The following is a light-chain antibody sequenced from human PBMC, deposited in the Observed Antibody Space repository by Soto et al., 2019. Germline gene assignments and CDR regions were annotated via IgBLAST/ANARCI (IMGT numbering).Light chain of an antibody. V-gene: IGKV3-20*01. CDR1: QSVSSNY. J-gene: IGKJ1*01. Sequence: EIVLTQSPGTLSLSPGERATLSCRASQSVSSNYLAWYQQTPGQAPRLLISGASRKATGIPDRFSGSGSGTDFTLTISRLEPEDFAVYYCQQYDSAPRTFGQGTKVEIK. CDR2: GAS. CDR3: QQYDSAPRT.